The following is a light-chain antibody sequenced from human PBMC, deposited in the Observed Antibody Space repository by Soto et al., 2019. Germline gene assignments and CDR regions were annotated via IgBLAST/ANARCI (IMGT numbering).Light chain of an antibody. CDR1: SSNIGAGYD. Sequence: QSVLTHPPAVSVARGQKFSSSCTESSSNIGAGYDVHWYQQLPGTGPKLLIYANNNRPSGVPDRFSGSKSGTSASLAITGLRAEDEADYYCQSYDSSLSGYVFGTGTKVTVL. V-gene: IGLV1-40*01. J-gene: IGLJ1*01. CDR2: ANN. CDR3: QSYDSSLSGYV.